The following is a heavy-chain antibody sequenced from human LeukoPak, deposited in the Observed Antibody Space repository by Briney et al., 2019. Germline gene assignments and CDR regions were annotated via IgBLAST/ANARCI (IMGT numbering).Heavy chain of an antibody. D-gene: IGHD3-16*02. CDR1: GLIFSNYW. J-gene: IGHJ4*02. CDR2: INMDGSEE. CDR3: TRDRWIDY. V-gene: IGHV3-7*01. Sequence: QPGGSLRLSCAASGLIFSNYWMTWVRQAPGKGLEWVANINMDGSEENHVDSVKGRFTISRDNAKNSLYLRMNSLRSEDTAVYYCTRDRWIDYWGQGTLVTVSS.